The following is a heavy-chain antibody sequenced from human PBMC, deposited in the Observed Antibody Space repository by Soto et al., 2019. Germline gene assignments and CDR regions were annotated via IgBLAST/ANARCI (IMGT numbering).Heavy chain of an antibody. Sequence: ASETLSLTCTVSGGSINSGGYYWSWIRQHPEKGLEWIGYIYYSGSSYYNPSLKSRVTISVDTSKNHFSLKLNSVTAADAAVYYCARDSNGGAEYFQHWGQGTMVTVSS. CDR2: IYYSGSS. V-gene: IGHV4-31*03. CDR3: ARDSNGGAEYFQH. D-gene: IGHD6-25*01. CDR1: GGSINSGGYY. J-gene: IGHJ1*01.